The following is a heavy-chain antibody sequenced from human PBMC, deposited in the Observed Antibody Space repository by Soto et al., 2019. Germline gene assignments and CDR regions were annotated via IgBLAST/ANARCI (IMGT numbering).Heavy chain of an antibody. CDR1: GFTFTDYA. V-gene: IGHV1-3*01. Sequence: ASVKVSCKASGFTFTDYAPHWVRQAPGHRLEWMGWINAGNGNTNYSQKFQGRVTVTRDTSASTVYMELSSLRSEDTAVYYCARVIGYCGADGDCLWYYFDSWGQGTLVTVSS. CDR2: INAGNGNT. J-gene: IGHJ4*02. CDR3: ARVIGYCGADGDCLWYYFDS. D-gene: IGHD2-21*02.